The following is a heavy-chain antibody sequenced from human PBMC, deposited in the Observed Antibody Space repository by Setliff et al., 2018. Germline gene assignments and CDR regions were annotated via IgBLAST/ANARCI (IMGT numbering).Heavy chain of an antibody. CDR1: GVSVNSLTW. J-gene: IGHJ4*02. Sequence: PSETLSLTCAVSGVSVNSLTWWSWVRQTPGKGLEWIGFIYHDGNPKFNPSVNYNPSLKSRVTMSIDKSKNQFSLNLRSVTAADTAVYYCPRGGERYHTANWGQGLLVTVSS. V-gene: IGHV4-28*03. D-gene: IGHD2-2*01. CDR3: PRGGERYHTAN. CDR2: IYHDGNP.